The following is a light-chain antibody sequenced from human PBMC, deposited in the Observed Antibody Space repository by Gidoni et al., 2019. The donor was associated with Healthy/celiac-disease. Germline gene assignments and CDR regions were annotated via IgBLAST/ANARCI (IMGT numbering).Light chain of an antibody. J-gene: IGKJ1*01. CDR3: MQALQTPPT. Sequence: DIVMTQSPLSLPVTPGEPASISCMSSQSLLHSNGYKYLDWYLQKPGQSPQLLIYLGSNRASGVPDRFSGSGSGTDFTLKISRVEAEDVGVYYCMQALQTPPTFGQGTKVEIK. CDR1: QSLLHSNGYKY. V-gene: IGKV2-28*01. CDR2: LGS.